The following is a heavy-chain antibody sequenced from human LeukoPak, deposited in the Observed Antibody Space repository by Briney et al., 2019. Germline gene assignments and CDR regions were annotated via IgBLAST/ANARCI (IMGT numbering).Heavy chain of an antibody. Sequence: GGSLRLSCAASGFTFSSYAMSWVRQAPGKGLEWVSAISGSGGSTYYADSVKGRFTISRDNSKNTLYLQMNSLRAEDTAVYYCAKDQIVRFLGAGYAFDIWGQGTMVTVSS. J-gene: IGHJ3*02. CDR2: ISGSGGST. CDR3: AKDQIVRFLGAGYAFDI. D-gene: IGHD3-3*01. CDR1: GFTFSSYA. V-gene: IGHV3-23*01.